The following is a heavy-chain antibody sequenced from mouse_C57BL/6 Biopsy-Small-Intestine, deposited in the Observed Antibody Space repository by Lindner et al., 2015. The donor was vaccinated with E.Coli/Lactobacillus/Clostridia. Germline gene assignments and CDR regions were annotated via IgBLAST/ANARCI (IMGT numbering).Heavy chain of an antibody. CDR1: GFSLSSFG. CDR3: ASARSDGSFAY. V-gene: IGHV2-6*01. Sequence: VQLQESGPGLVAPSQSLSITCTVSGFSLSSFGVDWIRQSPGKGLEWLGVIWTTGRTNYNSVLKSRLTISKDNSKSQVFLKMDSLQTDDTAMYYCASARSDGSFAYWGQGTLVTVSA. D-gene: IGHD2-3*01. CDR2: IWTTGRT. J-gene: IGHJ3*01.